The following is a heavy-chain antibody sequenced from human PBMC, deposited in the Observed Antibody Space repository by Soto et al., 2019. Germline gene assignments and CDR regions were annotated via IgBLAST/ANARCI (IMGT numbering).Heavy chain of an antibody. CDR2: TYYRSKWYN. J-gene: IGHJ3*02. Sequence: SQTLSLTCAISVDIVSSNSAAWNCIRQSPSRGLEWLGRTYYRSKWYNDYAVSVKSRITINPDTSKNQFSLQLNSVTPEDTAVYYCAREMKSGYDEDAFDIWGQGTMVTVSS. V-gene: IGHV6-1*01. D-gene: IGHD5-12*01. CDR3: AREMKSGYDEDAFDI. CDR1: VDIVSSNSAA.